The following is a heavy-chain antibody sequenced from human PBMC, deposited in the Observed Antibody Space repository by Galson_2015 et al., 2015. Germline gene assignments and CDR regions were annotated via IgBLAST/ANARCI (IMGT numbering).Heavy chain of an antibody. D-gene: IGHD3-10*01. Sequence: SVKVSCKASGGTFSSYAISWVRQAPGQGLEWMGGIIPIFGTANYAQKFQGRVTITADESTSTAYMELSSLRSEDTAVYYCASLHLVQGVIHNWFDPWGQGTLVTVSS. CDR3: ASLHLVQGVIHNWFDP. J-gene: IGHJ5*02. V-gene: IGHV1-69*13. CDR2: IIPIFGTA. CDR1: GGTFSSYA.